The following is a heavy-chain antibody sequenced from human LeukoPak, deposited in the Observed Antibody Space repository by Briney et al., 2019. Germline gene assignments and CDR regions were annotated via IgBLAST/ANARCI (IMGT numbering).Heavy chain of an antibody. CDR3: ARRNDYYYAMDV. CDR1: GYSFTSYW. Sequence: GESLKISCNGSGYSFTSYWIGWARQMPGKGLEWMGVIYPGDSDTRYSPSFQGQVTFSADKSATTAYLQWSSLKASDTAVYYCARRNDYYYAMDVWGQGTTVTVSS. V-gene: IGHV5-51*01. J-gene: IGHJ6*02. CDR2: IYPGDSDT.